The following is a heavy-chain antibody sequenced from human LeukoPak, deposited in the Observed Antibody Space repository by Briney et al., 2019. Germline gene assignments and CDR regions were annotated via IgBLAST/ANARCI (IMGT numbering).Heavy chain of an antibody. D-gene: IGHD3-16*01. CDR1: GGSISSSSYY. J-gene: IGHJ4*02. CDR3: AREWRQYDYVWGRVFDY. CDR2: IYNSGST. Sequence: PSETLSLTCSVSGGSISSSSYYWGWIRQPPGKGLEWIGSIYNSGSTHYNPSLKSRVTISVDTSKNQFSLKLSSVTAADTAVYYCAREWRQYDYVWGRVFDYWGQGALVTVSS. V-gene: IGHV4-39*07.